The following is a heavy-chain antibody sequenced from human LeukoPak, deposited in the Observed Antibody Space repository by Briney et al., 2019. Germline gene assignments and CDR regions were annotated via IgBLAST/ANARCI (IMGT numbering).Heavy chain of an antibody. V-gene: IGHV4-39*07. CDR2: IYYSGSP. CDR1: GGSISSSSYY. Sequence: PSETLSLTCTVSGGSISSSSYYWGWIRQPPGKGLEWIGSIYYSGSPYYNPSLKSRITISVDTSKNQFSLKLSSVTAADTALYYCAIVRAVTATRVYYYMDVWGKGTTVTVSS. CDR3: AIVRAVTATRVYYYMDV. D-gene: IGHD2-15*01. J-gene: IGHJ6*03.